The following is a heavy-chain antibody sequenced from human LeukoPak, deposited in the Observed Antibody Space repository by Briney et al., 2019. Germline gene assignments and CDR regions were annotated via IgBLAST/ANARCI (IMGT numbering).Heavy chain of an antibody. CDR2: IYYSGST. CDR1: GGSISGYH. D-gene: IGHD6-13*01. V-gene: IGHV4-59*08. CDR3: ARYPRGAAAGNFDY. J-gene: IGHJ4*02. Sequence: SETLSLTCTVSGGSISGYHWSWIRQSPGKGLEWIGYIYYSGSTNYNPSLKSRVTISVDTSKNQFSLKLSSVTAADTAVYYCARYPRGAAAGNFDYWDQGTLVTVSS.